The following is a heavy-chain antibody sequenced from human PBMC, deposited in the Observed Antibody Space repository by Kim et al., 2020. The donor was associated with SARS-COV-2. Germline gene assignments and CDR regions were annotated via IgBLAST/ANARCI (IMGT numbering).Heavy chain of an antibody. CDR1: GYTFTGYY. J-gene: IGHJ5*02. V-gene: IGHV1-2*06. CDR2: INPNSGGT. Sequence: ASVKVSCKASGYTFTGYYMHWVRQAPGQGLEWMGRINPNSGGTNYAQKFQGRVTMTRDTSISTAYMELSRLRSDDTAVYYCARDSGFLEWLSPRGWFDPWGQGTLVTVSS. CDR3: ARDSGFLEWLSPRGWFDP. D-gene: IGHD3-3*01.